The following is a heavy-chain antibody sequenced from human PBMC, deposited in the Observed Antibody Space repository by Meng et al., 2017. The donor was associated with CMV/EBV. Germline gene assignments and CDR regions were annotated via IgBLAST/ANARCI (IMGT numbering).Heavy chain of an antibody. Sequence: QLQQGGAGMVKPSDTPSLTCAFYGGSFSGYYWSWIRQPPGKGLEWIGEINHSGSTNYNPSLKSRVTISVDTSKNQFSLKLSSVTAADTAVYYCASSLTYPDYWGQGTLVTVSS. CDR3: ASSLTYPDY. CDR1: GGSFSGYY. CDR2: INHSGST. J-gene: IGHJ4*02. D-gene: IGHD2-15*01. V-gene: IGHV4-34*01.